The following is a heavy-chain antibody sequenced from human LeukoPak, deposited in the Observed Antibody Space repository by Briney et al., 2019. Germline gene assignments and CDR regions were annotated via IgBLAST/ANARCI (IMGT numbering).Heavy chain of an antibody. J-gene: IGHJ4*02. D-gene: IGHD3-22*01. Sequence: QPGGSLRLSCAASGFTFSSYWMHWVRQAPGKGLVWVSRISGDGSSTSYTDSVRGRFTISRDNAENTLFLQMNSLRAEDTAVYYCARSSAGFDNWGQGTLVTVSS. V-gene: IGHV3-74*01. CDR3: ARSSAGFDN. CDR2: ISGDGSST. CDR1: GFTFSSYW.